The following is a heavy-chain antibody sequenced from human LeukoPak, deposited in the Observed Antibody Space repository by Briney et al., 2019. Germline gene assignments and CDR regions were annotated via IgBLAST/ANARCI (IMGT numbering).Heavy chain of an antibody. J-gene: IGHJ6*03. Sequence: ASVKVSCKASGGTLSSYGISWVRQAPGQGLEWMGGIIPIFGTTNYAQKFQGRVTITADKSTSTTYMELSSLRAEDTAVYYCARHASIVVVPAATQGFVYYYYYMDVWGKGTTATVSS. CDR3: ARHASIVVVPAATQGFVYYYYYMDV. CDR2: IIPIFGTT. CDR1: GGTLSSYG. D-gene: IGHD2-2*01. V-gene: IGHV1-69*06.